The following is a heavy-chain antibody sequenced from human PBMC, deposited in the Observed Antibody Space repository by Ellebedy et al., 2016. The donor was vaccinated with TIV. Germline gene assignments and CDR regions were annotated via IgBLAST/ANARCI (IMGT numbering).Heavy chain of an antibody. CDR3: ARPVGATTTFGMDV. Sequence: GGSLRLXXKGSGYSFTSYWISWVRQMPGKGLEWMGRIDPSDSYTNYSPSFQGHVTTSADKSISTAYLQWSSLKASDTAMYYCARPVGATTTFGMDVWGQGTTVTVSS. J-gene: IGHJ6*02. D-gene: IGHD1-26*01. CDR1: GYSFTSYW. CDR2: IDPSDSYT. V-gene: IGHV5-10-1*01.